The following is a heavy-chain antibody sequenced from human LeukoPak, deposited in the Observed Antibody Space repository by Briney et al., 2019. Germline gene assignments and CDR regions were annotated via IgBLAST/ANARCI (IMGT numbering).Heavy chain of an antibody. CDR3: ARGGRYHGFDF. CDR2: MDPKHTVT. J-gene: IGHJ3*01. Sequence: ASVKVSCKASGYTFSDYWLHWVRQAPGQGLEWMGWMDPKHTVTNYAQKFRGRVTMTSDTSITTHYMELSRLTSDDTAVYYCARGGRYHGFDFWGQGTVVTVSS. CDR1: GYTFSDYW. V-gene: IGHV1-2*02. D-gene: IGHD3-16*02.